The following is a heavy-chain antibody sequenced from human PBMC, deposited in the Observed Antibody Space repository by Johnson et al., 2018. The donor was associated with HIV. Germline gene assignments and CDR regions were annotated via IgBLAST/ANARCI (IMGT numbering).Heavy chain of an antibody. J-gene: IGHJ3*02. V-gene: IGHV3-66*01. CDR3: AKDRGYGGNLDAFDI. CDR1: GITVSSSY. Sequence: VQLVESGGGLVQPGGSLRLSCAASGITVSSSYMSWVRQAPGKGLEWVSVIYSGGNTYYADSVRGRFTISRDNSKNTLYLQMNSLRAEDTAVYYCAKDRGYGGNLDAFDIWGQGTMVTVSS. D-gene: IGHD4-23*01. CDR2: IYSGGNT.